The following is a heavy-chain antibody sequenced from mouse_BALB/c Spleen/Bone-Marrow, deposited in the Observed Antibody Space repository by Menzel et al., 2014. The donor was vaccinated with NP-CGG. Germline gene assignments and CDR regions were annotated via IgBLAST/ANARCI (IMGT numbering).Heavy chain of an antibody. Sequence: VQLQQSGAELVRPGSSVKIFCKASGYAFSSYWMIWVKQRPGQGLEWIGQIYPGDGDTNYNGKFKGKATLTVDKSSSTAYMQLSSLTSEDSAVYFCARSGYGSNYDYWGQGTTLTVSS. D-gene: IGHD1-1*01. V-gene: IGHV1-80*01. CDR3: ARSGYGSNYDY. CDR1: GYAFSSYW. CDR2: IYPGDGDT. J-gene: IGHJ2*01.